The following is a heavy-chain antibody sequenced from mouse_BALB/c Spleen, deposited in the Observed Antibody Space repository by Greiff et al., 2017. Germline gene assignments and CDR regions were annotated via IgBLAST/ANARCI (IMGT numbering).Heavy chain of an antibody. Sequence: QVQLQQPGAELVKPGASVKLSCKASGYTFTSYWMHWVKQRPGQGLEWIGEINPSNGRTNYNEKFKSKATLTVDKSSSTAYMQLSSLTSEDSAVYYCARRNQRGGRGYFDYWGQGTTLTVSS. J-gene: IGHJ2*01. D-gene: IGHD1-1*02. CDR2: INPSNGRT. CDR1: GYTFTSYW. CDR3: ARRNQRGGRGYFDY. V-gene: IGHV1S81*02.